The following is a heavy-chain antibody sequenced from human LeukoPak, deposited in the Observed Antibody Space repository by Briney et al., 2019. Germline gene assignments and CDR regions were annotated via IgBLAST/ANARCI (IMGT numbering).Heavy chain of an antibody. V-gene: IGHV4-4*07. J-gene: IGHJ4*02. CDR3: ARGGKATVVTM. D-gene: IGHD4-23*01. CDR2: IYSSGST. CDR1: SGSINSYY. Sequence: SETLSLTCTVSSGSINSYYWSWIRQPAGKGLEWIGRIYSSGSTNYNPSLKSRVSMSVDTSKNQFSLKLTSVTAADTAVYYCARGGKATVVTMWGQGILVTVSS.